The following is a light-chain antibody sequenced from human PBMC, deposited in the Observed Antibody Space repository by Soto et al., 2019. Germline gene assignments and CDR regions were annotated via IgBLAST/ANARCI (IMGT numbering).Light chain of an antibody. J-gene: IGLJ1*01. V-gene: IGLV1-47*01. CDR2: RNN. Sequence: QSVLTQPPSESGTPGQRVTISCSGSRSNIGSNTVNWYQQVPGTAPKLLIYRNNQRPSGVPDRFSGSKSGTSASLAISGLRSEDEADYYCAAWDDSLSGDVFGTGTKVTVL. CDR1: RSNIGSNT. CDR3: AAWDDSLSGDV.